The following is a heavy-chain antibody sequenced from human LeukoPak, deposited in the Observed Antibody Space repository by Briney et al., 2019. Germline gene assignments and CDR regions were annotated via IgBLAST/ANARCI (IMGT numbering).Heavy chain of an antibody. Sequence: SGGSLRLSCAASGFTFDDYAMHWVRQAPGKGLEWVSAISGSGGSTYYADSVKGRFTISRDNSKNTLYLQMNSLRAEDTAVYYCAKDKRERGVILDYWGQGTLVTVSS. D-gene: IGHD3-10*01. CDR2: ISGSGGST. V-gene: IGHV3-23*01. CDR1: GFTFDDYA. J-gene: IGHJ4*02. CDR3: AKDKRERGVILDY.